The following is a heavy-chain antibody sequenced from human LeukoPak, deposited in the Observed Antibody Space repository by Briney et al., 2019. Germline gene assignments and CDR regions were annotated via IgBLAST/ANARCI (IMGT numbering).Heavy chain of an antibody. V-gene: IGHV1-8*01. Sequence: ASVKVSCKASGYTFTSYDINWVRQATGQGLEWMGWMNPNSGNTGYAQKFQGRVTMTRNTSISTAYMELSSLRSEDTAVYYCARRGAVAGTNGYWGQGTLVTVSP. CDR3: ARRGAVAGTNGY. J-gene: IGHJ4*02. D-gene: IGHD6-19*01. CDR2: MNPNSGNT. CDR1: GYTFTSYD.